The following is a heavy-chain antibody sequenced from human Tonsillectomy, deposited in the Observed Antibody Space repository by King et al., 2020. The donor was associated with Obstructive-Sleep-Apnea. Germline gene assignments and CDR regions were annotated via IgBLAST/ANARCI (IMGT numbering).Heavy chain of an antibody. Sequence: VQLVESGGGLVQPGRSLRLSCTASGFTFGDYAISWFRQAPGKGLEWVGFIRSKADGGTTEYAASVKGRFTISRDDSESIAYLQMNSLKTEDTAVYYCTRENWNRSFDPWGQGTLVTVSS. D-gene: IGHD1-1*01. V-gene: IGHV3-49*03. CDR1: GFTFGDYA. CDR2: IRSKADGGTT. CDR3: TRENWNRSFDP. J-gene: IGHJ5*02.